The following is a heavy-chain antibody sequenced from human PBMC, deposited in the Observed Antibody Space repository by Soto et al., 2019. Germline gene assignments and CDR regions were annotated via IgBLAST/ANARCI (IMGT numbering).Heavy chain of an antibody. J-gene: IGHJ4*02. D-gene: IGHD1-26*01. CDR3: ARFGKWELPLRGHYFDY. V-gene: IGHV4-34*01. Sequence: SETLSLTCAVYGGSFSGYYWSWIRQPPGKGLEWIGEINHSGSTNYNPSLKSRVTISVDTSKNQFSLKLSSVTAADTAVYYCARFGKWELPLRGHYFDYWGQGTLVTVSS. CDR1: GGSFSGYY. CDR2: INHSGST.